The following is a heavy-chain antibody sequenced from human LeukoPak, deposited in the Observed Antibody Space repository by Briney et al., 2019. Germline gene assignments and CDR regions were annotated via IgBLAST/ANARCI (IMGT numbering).Heavy chain of an antibody. CDR2: INPNSGGT. D-gene: IGHD1-26*01. CDR1: GYAFTDHY. CDR3: ARDIVRATTPDY. V-gene: IGHV1-2*02. Sequence: ASVTVSCKASGYAFTDHYMHWVRQAPGQGLEWMGWINPNSGGTNYAQKLQGRVTMTRDTSISTAYMELTRLRSDDTAVYYCARDIVRATTPDYWGQGTLVTVS. J-gene: IGHJ4*02.